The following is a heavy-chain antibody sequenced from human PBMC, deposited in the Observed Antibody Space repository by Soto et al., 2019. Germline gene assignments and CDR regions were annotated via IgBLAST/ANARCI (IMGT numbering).Heavy chain of an antibody. D-gene: IGHD5-18*01. CDR2: ISYDGSNK. V-gene: IGHV3-30-3*01. J-gene: IGHJ4*02. CDR3: ARDSYGYE. Sequence: QVQLVESGGGVVQPGRSLRLSCAASGFTFSSYAMHWVRQAPGKGLEWVAVISYDGSNKYYADSVKGRFTISRDNSKNTLYLQMNSLRAEDTAVYYCARDSYGYEWGQGTLVTVSS. CDR1: GFTFSSYA.